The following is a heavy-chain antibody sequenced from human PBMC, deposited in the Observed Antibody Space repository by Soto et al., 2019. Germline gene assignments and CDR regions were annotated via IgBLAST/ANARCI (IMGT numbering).Heavy chain of an antibody. Sequence: EVRLLESGGGLVQPGGSLRLSCVASGFDFSTYAMSWVRQAPGKGLEWVSVIGEGGVSRVYADAVKGRFTISRDNSKNTLYLQMTSLRVDDTAMYYFARDSVTRVSSDIPGMDVWGQGTTVSVSS. V-gene: IGHV3-23*01. CDR3: ARDSVTRVSSDIPGMDV. CDR2: IGEGGVSR. J-gene: IGHJ6*02. D-gene: IGHD3-10*01. CDR1: GFDFSTYA.